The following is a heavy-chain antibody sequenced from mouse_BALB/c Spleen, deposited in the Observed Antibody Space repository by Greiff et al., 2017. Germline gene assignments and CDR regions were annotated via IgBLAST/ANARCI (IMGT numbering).Heavy chain of an antibody. J-gene: IGHJ4*01. CDR1: GYTFTDYN. CDR3: ARDGPYGNYLYYAMDY. CDR2: INPNNGGT. D-gene: IGHD2-1*01. V-gene: IGHV1-18*01. Sequence: VQLQQSGPELVKPGASVKIPCKASGYTFTDYNMDWVKQSHGKSLEWIGDINPNNGGTIYNQKFKGKATLTVDKSSSTAYMELRSLTSEDTAVYYCARDGPYGNYLYYAMDYWGQGTSVTVSS.